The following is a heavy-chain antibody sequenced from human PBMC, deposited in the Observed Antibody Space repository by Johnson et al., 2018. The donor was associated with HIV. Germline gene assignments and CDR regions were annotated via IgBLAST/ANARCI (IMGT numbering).Heavy chain of an antibody. D-gene: IGHD1-26*01. J-gene: IGHJ3*02. CDR2: IHYDGNNK. CDR1: GFTFSSYA. Sequence: QVQLVESGGGVVQPGRSLRLSCAASGFTFSSYAIHWVRQAPGKGLEWVAFIHYDGNNKYYADSVKGRFTISRDNSKNTLYLQMNSLRAEDTAVYYCARVRVGAFDIWGQGTMVTVSS. CDR3: ARVRVGAFDI. V-gene: IGHV3-30*03.